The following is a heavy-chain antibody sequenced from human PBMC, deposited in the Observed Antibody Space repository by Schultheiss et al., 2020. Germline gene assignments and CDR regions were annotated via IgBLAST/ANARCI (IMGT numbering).Heavy chain of an antibody. V-gene: IGHV3-30*18. J-gene: IGHJ6*02. CDR2: ISYDGSNK. D-gene: IGHD3-22*01. CDR1: GFTFSSYA. Sequence: GGSLRLSCAASGFTFSSYAMSWVRQAPGKGLEWVAVISYDGSNKYYADSVKGRFTISRDNSKNTLYLQMNSLRAEDTAVYYCAKEQGSNYDSLPGDPFYYYYYGMDVWGQGTTVTVSS. CDR3: AKEQGSNYDSLPGDPFYYYYYGMDV.